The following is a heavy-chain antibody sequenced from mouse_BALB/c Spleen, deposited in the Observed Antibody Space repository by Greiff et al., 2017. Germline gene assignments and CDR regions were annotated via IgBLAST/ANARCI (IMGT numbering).Heavy chain of an antibody. D-gene: IGHD2-4*01. Sequence: QVQLQQPGAELVKPGASVKMSCKASGYTFTSYNMHWVKQTPGQGLEWIGAIYPGNGDTSYNQKFKGKATLTVDKSSSTAYMQLKSLTSEDSAVYYCARSYYDYDGGFAYWGQGTLVTVSA. CDR3: ARSYYDYDGGFAY. V-gene: IGHV1-12*01. J-gene: IGHJ3*01. CDR1: GYTFTSYN. CDR2: IYPGNGDT.